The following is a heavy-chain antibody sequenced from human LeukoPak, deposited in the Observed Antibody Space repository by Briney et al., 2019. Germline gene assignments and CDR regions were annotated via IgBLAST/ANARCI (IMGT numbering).Heavy chain of an antibody. D-gene: IGHD2-2*01. CDR1: GFTFSSYS. CDR3: AREISGDIVVVPAAKLTQKYSYYYMDV. Sequence: PGGSLRLSCAASGFTFSSYSMNWVRQAPGKGLEWVSYVSTSSSSIYYADSVKGRFTISRDTDKNSLYLQMNSLRAEDTAVYYCAREISGDIVVVPAAKLTQKYSYYYMDVWGKGTTVTVS. J-gene: IGHJ6*03. CDR2: VSTSSSSI. V-gene: IGHV3-48*01.